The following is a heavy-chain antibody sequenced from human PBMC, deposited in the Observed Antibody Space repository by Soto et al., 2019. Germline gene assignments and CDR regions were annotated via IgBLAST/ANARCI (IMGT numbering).Heavy chain of an antibody. V-gene: IGHV4-59*01. CDR2: IYYSGST. J-gene: IGHJ6*02. D-gene: IGHD6-6*01. CDR1: GGSISDYY. Sequence: PSETLSLTCTVSGGSISDYYWNWIRQSPGKGLEWIGYIYYSGSTNYNPSLRSRVTISVDTSKNQFSLKLSSVTAADTAKYYCASSEISTRLVDYYGMDVWGQGTTVTVSS. CDR3: ASSEISTRLVDYYGMDV.